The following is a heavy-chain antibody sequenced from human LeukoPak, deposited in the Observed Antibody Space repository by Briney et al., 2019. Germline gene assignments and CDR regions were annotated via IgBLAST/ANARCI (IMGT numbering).Heavy chain of an antibody. CDR3: AKDKEYSGFGPILSGYYYGMGV. J-gene: IGHJ6*04. V-gene: IGHV3-43D*04. CDR2: ISWDGGST. Sequence: PGGSLRLSCAASGFTFDDYAMHWVRQAPGKGLEWVSLISWDGGSTYYADSVKGRFTISRDNSRHTLYLQMNSLGAEDTALYYCAKDKEYSGFGPILSGYYYGMGVWGKGTTVTVSS. D-gene: IGHD5-12*01. CDR1: GFTFDDYA.